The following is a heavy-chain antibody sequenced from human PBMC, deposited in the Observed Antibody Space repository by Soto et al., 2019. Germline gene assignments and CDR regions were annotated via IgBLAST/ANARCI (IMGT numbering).Heavy chain of an antibody. V-gene: IGHV1-69*13. Sequence: SVKVSCKASGGTFSSYAISWVRQAPGQGLEWMGGIIPIFGTANYAQKFQGRVTITADESTSTAYTELSSLRSEDTAVYYCARNSEAGVWSDYYYYYGMDVWGQGTTVTVSS. CDR1: GGTFSSYA. D-gene: IGHD6-19*01. J-gene: IGHJ6*02. CDR2: IIPIFGTA. CDR3: ARNSEAGVWSDYYYYYGMDV.